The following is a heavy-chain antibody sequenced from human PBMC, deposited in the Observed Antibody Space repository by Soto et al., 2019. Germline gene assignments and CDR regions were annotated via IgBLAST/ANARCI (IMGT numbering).Heavy chain of an antibody. Sequence: SGPTLVNPTQTLTLTCTFSGFSLSTSGVGVGWIRQPPGKALEWLALIYWDDDKRYSPSLKSRLTITKGTSKNQVVLTMTNMDPVDTATYYCAHRRDSGYDPLDFDYWGQGTLVTVSS. V-gene: IGHV2-5*02. CDR1: GFSLSTSGVG. J-gene: IGHJ4*02. D-gene: IGHD5-12*01. CDR3: AHRRDSGYDPLDFDY. CDR2: IYWDDDK.